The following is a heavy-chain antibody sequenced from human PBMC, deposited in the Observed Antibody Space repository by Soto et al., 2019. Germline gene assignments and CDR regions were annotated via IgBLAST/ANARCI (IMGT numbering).Heavy chain of an antibody. CDR3: LRGRLRTMVRAVRLWFAP. D-gene: IGHD3-10*01. CDR1: AGIPRRYR. J-gene: IGHJ5*02. CDR2: INHSGST. V-gene: IGHV4-34*01. Sequence: PPQKRSLRYAGYAGIPRRYRGIWIRQPPGKGLEGIGEINHSGSTNYTPSLKSRVTISVDTSKNQFSLKLSSVTAADTAVYYCLRGRLRTMVRAVRLWFAPCFQG.